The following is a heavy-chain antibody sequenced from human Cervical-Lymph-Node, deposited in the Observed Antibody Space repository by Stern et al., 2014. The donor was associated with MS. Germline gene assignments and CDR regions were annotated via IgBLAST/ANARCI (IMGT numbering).Heavy chain of an antibody. Sequence: VQLVESGGGVVQPGRSLRLSCAASGFTFSSYGMHWVRQAPGKGLEWVAVIWYAGSNKYYADYVKGRFNISRDNSKNTLYLQMNSLRAEDTAVYYCARDSYSTSWYNYFDYWGQGTLVTVSS. D-gene: IGHD6-13*01. CDR2: IWYAGSNK. CDR3: ARDSYSTSWYNYFDY. V-gene: IGHV3-33*01. J-gene: IGHJ4*02. CDR1: GFTFSSYG.